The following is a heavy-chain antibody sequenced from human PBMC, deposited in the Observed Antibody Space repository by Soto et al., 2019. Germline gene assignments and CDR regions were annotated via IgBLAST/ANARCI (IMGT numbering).Heavy chain of an antibody. CDR3: ATATRMENWFDP. V-gene: IGHV1-69*13. CDR1: GGTFSSYA. CDR2: IIPIFGTA. D-gene: IGHD1-1*01. Sequence: GASVKVSCKASGGTFSSYAISWVRQAPGQGPGWMGGIIPIFGTANYAQKFQGRVTITADESTSTAYMELSSLRSEDTAVYYCATATRMENWFDPWGQGTPVTVSS. J-gene: IGHJ5*02.